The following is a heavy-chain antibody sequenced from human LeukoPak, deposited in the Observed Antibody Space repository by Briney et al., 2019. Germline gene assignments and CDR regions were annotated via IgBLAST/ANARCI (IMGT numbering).Heavy chain of an antibody. Sequence: GGSLRLSCAASGFTFSSYGMHWVRQAPGKGLEWVSGISWNSGRIGYADSVKGRFTISRDNAKNSLYLQMNSLRAEDTALYYCAKGGVEWELLGGFDYWGQGTLVTVSS. D-gene: IGHD1-26*01. CDR2: ISWNSGRI. V-gene: IGHV3-9*01. J-gene: IGHJ4*02. CDR3: AKGGVEWELLGGFDY. CDR1: GFTFSSYG.